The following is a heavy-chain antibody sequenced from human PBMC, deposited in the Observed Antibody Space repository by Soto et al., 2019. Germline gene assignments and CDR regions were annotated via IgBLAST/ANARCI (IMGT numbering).Heavy chain of an antibody. Sequence: SETLSLTCTVSGGSISSYYWSWIRQPPGKGLEWIGYIYYSGSTNYNPSLKSRVTISVDTSKNQFSLKLSSVTAADTAVYYCARDLGGYDPWGQGTLVTVSS. D-gene: IGHD3-10*01. CDR2: IYYSGST. CDR3: ARDLGGYDP. V-gene: IGHV4-59*01. J-gene: IGHJ5*02. CDR1: GGSISSYY.